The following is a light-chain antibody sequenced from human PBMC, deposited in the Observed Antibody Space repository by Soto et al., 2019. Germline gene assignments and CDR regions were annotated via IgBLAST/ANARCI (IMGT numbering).Light chain of an antibody. Sequence: QSVLTQPPSASGSPGQSVTISCTGTSSDVGGYNYVSWYQQHPDKAPKFLIFEVSRRPSGVPDRFSGSKSGNTASLTVSGLQADDEADYYCSSYAGSNNPVIFGGGTQLTVL. J-gene: IGLJ2*01. V-gene: IGLV2-8*01. CDR1: SSDVGGYNY. CDR3: SSYAGSNNPVI. CDR2: EVS.